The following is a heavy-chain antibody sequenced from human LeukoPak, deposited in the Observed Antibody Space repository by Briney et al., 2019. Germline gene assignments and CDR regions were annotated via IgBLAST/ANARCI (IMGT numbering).Heavy chain of an antibody. J-gene: IGHJ4*01. Sequence: GASVKVSCKASGGTFSSYAISWVRQAPGQGLEWTGGIIPIFGTANYAQKFQGRVTITTDESTSTAYMELSSLRSEDTAVYYCARSRGQYKITFDYWGQGTLVTVSS. CDR2: IIPIFGTA. V-gene: IGHV1-69*05. D-gene: IGHD1-1*01. CDR1: GGTFSSYA. CDR3: ARSRGQYKITFDY.